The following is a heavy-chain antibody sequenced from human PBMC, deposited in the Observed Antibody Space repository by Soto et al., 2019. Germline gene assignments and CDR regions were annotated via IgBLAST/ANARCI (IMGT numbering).Heavy chain of an antibody. D-gene: IGHD6-6*01. J-gene: IGHJ5*02. CDR2: IYYSGST. V-gene: IGHV4-31*03. Sequence: SETLSLTCTVSGGSISSGGYYWSWIRQHPGKGLEWIGYIYYSGSTYYNPSLKSRVTISVDTSKNQFSLKLSSVTAADTAVYYCARDRQPVGFDPWGQGTLVTVSS. CDR3: ARDRQPVGFDP. CDR1: GGSISSGGYY.